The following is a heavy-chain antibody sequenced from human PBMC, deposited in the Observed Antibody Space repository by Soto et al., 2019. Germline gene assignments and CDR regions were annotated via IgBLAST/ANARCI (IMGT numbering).Heavy chain of an antibody. Sequence: EVQLVQSGGGLVQPGGSLRLSCAASGFTFSRRWMHWVRQAPGKGLVWVSYINSDGTTTNYADSEKGRFTISRDNAKNTVYLQMNSLRVDATAVYFCAADNSCAWDVWGQGTTVTVSS. V-gene: IGHV3-74*01. CDR3: AADNSCAWDV. CDR2: INSDGTTT. J-gene: IGHJ6*02. D-gene: IGHD1-20*01. CDR1: GFTFSRRW.